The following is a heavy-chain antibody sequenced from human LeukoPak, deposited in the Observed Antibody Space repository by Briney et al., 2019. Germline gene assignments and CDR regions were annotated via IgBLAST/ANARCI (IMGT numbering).Heavy chain of an antibody. Sequence: SETLSLTCTVSGGSINSSGYYWGWIRQPPGKGLEWVGFIFYSGSTYYNPSLKSRVTISIDTSKNQFSLKLSSVTAADTSVYYCANGGGYYFDYWGQGTLVTVSS. J-gene: IGHJ4*02. V-gene: IGHV4-39*07. CDR2: IFYSGST. CDR1: GGSINSSGYY. D-gene: IGHD3-16*01. CDR3: ANGGGYYFDY.